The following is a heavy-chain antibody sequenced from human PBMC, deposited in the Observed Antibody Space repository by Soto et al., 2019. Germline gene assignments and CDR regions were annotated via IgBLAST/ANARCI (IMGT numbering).Heavy chain of an antibody. J-gene: IGHJ4*02. CDR2: IYSNGDT. CDR1: GFSVGSNY. V-gene: IGHV3-53*02. Sequence: EVQLVEIGGGLIQPGGSLRLSCAASGFSVGSNYMTWVRQSPGKGLEWVSLIYSNGDTDYADSVKGRFSISRDNFKNTLYLQMNNLRAEDTAVYHCARKSDSSPVPEADGVWGRGTLVTVSS. D-gene: IGHD2-8*01. CDR3: ARKSDSSPVPEADGV.